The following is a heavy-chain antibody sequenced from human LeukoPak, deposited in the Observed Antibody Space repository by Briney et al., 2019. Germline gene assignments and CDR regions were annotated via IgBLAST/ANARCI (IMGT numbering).Heavy chain of an antibody. CDR1: GYTFTSYG. Sequence: GASVKVSCKASGYTFTSYGISWVRQAPGQGLEWMGWISAYNGNTNYAQKLQGRVTMTTDTSTSTAYMELRSLRSDDTAVYYCARPNQVARWLQNTGAFDIWGQGTMVTVSS. V-gene: IGHV1-18*01. CDR2: ISAYNGNT. CDR3: ARPNQVARWLQNTGAFDI. D-gene: IGHD5-24*01. J-gene: IGHJ3*02.